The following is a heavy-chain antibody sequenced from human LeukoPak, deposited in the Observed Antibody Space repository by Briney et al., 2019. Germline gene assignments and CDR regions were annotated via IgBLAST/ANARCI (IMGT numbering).Heavy chain of an antibody. J-gene: IGHJ4*02. D-gene: IGHD3-22*01. Sequence: ASVKVSCKASGYTFTSYYMHWVRQAPGQGLEWMGIINPSGGSTSYAQKFQGRVTMTRDMSTSTVYMELSSLRSEDTAVYYCARDGADYYEAVRRFDYWGQGTLVTVSS. CDR2: INPSGGST. V-gene: IGHV1-46*01. CDR1: GYTFTSYY. CDR3: ARDGADYYEAVRRFDY.